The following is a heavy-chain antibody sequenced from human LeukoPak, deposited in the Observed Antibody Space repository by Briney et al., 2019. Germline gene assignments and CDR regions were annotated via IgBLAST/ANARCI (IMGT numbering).Heavy chain of an antibody. CDR3: ARDPPYCGGDCYS. CDR2: INSDGSST. J-gene: IGHJ5*02. V-gene: IGHV3-74*01. D-gene: IGHD2-21*02. Sequence: GGSLRLSCAASGFTFSSYWMHWVRQAPGKGLVWVSRINSDGSSTSYADSVKGRFTISRDNAKNALYLQMNSLRAEDTAVYYCARDPPYCGGDCYSWGQGTLVTVSP. CDR1: GFTFSSYW.